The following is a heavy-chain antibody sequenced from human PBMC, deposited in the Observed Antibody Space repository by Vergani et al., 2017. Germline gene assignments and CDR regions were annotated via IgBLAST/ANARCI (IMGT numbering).Heavy chain of an antibody. J-gene: IGHJ4*02. CDR2: INPNSGGT. Sequence: QVQLVQSGAEVKKPGASVKVSCKASGYTFTGYYMHWVRQAPGQGLEWMGWINPNSGGTNYAQKFQGWVTMTRDTSISTAYMELSRLRSDDTAVYYCATGACSGGSCYSFNYWGQGTLVTVSS. CDR3: ATGACSGGSCYSFNY. D-gene: IGHD2-15*01. CDR1: GYTFTGYY. V-gene: IGHV1-2*04.